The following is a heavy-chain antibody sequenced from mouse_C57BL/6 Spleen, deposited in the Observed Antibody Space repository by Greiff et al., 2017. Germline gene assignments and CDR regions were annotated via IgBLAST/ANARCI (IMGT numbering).Heavy chain of an antibody. Sequence: VQLQQPGAELVKPGASVKLSCKASGYTFTSYWMHWVKQRPGQGLEWIGMIHPNSGSTNYNEKFKSKATLTVDKSSSTAYMQLSSLTSEDSAVYYCARSGDQYYAMDYWGQGTSVTVSS. CDR3: ARSGDQYYAMDY. CDR1: GYTFTSYW. J-gene: IGHJ4*01. V-gene: IGHV1-64*01. D-gene: IGHD3-1*01. CDR2: IHPNSGST.